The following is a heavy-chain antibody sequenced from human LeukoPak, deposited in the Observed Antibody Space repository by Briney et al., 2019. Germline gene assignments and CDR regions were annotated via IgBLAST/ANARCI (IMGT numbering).Heavy chain of an antibody. V-gene: IGHV3-23*01. CDR3: AKGSSSSRPYYFDY. CDR2: ITGSGGST. Sequence: PGGSLRLSCAASGFTFSSYAMSWVRQAPGKGLEWVSAITGSGGSTYHADSVRGRFTISRDNSKETLYLQMDSLRVEDTAVYYCAKGSSSSRPYYFDYWRQGTLVTVSS. J-gene: IGHJ4*02. CDR1: GFTFSSYA. D-gene: IGHD6-6*01.